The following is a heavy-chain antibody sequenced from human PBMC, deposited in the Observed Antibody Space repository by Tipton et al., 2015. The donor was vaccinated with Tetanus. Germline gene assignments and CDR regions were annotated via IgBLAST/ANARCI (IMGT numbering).Heavy chain of an antibody. J-gene: IGHJ4*01. V-gene: IGHV3-48*03. CDR2: ISSNGGST. CDR3: ARVDVVGVYLDF. CDR1: GFTFSTYE. D-gene: IGHD5-12*01. Sequence: SLRLSCVASGFTFSTYEMIWVRQAPGKGLEWVSYISSNGGSTYYADSVKGRFTISRDNAQDSLSLQMNSLRADDTALYYCARVDVVGVYLDFWGHGTLVTVSS.